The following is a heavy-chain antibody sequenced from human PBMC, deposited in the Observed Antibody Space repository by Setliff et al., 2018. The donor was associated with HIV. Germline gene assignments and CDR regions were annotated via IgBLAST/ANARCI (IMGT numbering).Heavy chain of an antibody. J-gene: IGHJ3*02. CDR3: AADPQTGTTSYDAFDI. CDR2: IRSIANSHAT. D-gene: IGHD1-7*01. Sequence: GGSLRLSCATSGFTFSDSAMHWVRQASGKGLEWVGRIRSIANSHATTYAASVKGRFTISRDDSKNTAYLQMDRLRTEDTAVYYCAADPQTGTTSYDAFDIWGQGTVVTVSS. V-gene: IGHV3-73*01. CDR1: GFTFSDSA.